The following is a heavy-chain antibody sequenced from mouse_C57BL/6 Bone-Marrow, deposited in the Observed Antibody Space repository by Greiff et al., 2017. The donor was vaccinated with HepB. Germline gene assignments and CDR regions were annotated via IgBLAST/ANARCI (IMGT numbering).Heavy chain of an antibody. CDR3: AIKYYGSSYLFAY. V-gene: IGHV1-81*01. CDR1: GYTFTSYG. D-gene: IGHD1-1*01. Sequence: VQRVESGAELARPGASVKLSCKASGYTFTSYGISWVKQRTGQGLEWIGEIYPRSGNTYYNEKFKGKATLTADKSSSTAYMELRSLTSEDSAVYFCAIKYYGSSYLFAYWGQGTLVTVSA. CDR2: IYPRSGNT. J-gene: IGHJ3*01.